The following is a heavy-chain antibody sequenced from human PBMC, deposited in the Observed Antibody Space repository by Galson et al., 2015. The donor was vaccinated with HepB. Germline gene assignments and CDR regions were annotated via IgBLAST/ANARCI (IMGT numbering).Heavy chain of an antibody. CDR3: AKAIEAATPDYNYYAMDV. J-gene: IGHJ6*02. CDR1: DFAFKNYA. CDR2: ISGGGGDT. Sequence: SLRLSCAASDFAFKNYAMTWVRQAPGKGLEWVSTISGGGGDTKYADSVKGRFTMSRDNSKSTIYLHLNSLRDEDTAIYFCAKAIEAATPDYNYYAMDVWGQGTTVTVSS. V-gene: IGHV3-23*01. D-gene: IGHD6-13*01.